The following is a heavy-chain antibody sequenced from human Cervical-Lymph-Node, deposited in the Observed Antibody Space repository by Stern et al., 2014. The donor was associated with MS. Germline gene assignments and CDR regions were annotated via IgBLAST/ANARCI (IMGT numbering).Heavy chain of an antibody. J-gene: IGHJ4*02. CDR1: GFTFSSYS. CDR3: AESYSSGPFDH. CDR2: IDTSSSYM. Sequence: EVQLVQSGGGLVKPGGSLRLSCAASGFTFSSYSMNWVRQAPGKGLEWVSSIDTSSSYMYYAASVKGRFTISRDNAKNSLYLQMNSLRAEDTAVYYCAESYSSGPFDHWGQGTLVTVSS. D-gene: IGHD6-19*01. V-gene: IGHV3-21*01.